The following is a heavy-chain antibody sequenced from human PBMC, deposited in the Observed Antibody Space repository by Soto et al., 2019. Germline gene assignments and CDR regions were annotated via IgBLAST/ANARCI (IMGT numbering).Heavy chain of an antibody. V-gene: IGHV3-74*01. CDR2: INSDGSTT. Sequence: GGSLRLSCAASGFTFSSYWMHWVRQAPGKGLVWVSRINSDGSTTNYADSVKGRFTISRDNAKNTLYLQMNSLRAEDTAVYYCARDGVYDILTGYYSSYYMDVWGKGTTVTVSS. D-gene: IGHD3-9*01. J-gene: IGHJ6*03. CDR3: ARDGVYDILTGYYSSYYMDV. CDR1: GFTFSSYW.